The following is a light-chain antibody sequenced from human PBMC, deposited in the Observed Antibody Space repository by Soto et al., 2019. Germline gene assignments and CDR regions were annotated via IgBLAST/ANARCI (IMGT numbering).Light chain of an antibody. CDR2: QAS. CDR1: QSISRQ. CDR3: LQYQSYWT. V-gene: IGKV1-5*03. Sequence: DIQMTQSPSTLSASVGDRVSITCRASQSISRQLAWYQQKPGKAPNLLIYQASNLETGVPSRFTGSGSGTEFTLTISSLQPDDVAPYYCLQYQSYWTFGQGTKVEVK. J-gene: IGKJ1*01.